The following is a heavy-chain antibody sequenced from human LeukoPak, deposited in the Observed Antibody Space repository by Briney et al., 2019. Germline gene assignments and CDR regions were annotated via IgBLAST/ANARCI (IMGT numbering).Heavy chain of an antibody. Sequence: GGSLRLSCAASGFTFSSYWMSWVRQAPGKGLEWVAKIKKDGSEKYYVDSVKGRFTISRDNAKTSLSLQMNSLSPEDTAVYYCARGPAVADYFQHYYMDVWGKGTTVTVSS. CDR1: GFTFSSYW. CDR2: IKKDGSEK. D-gene: IGHD6-19*01. V-gene: IGHV3-7*01. CDR3: ARGPAVADYFQHYYMDV. J-gene: IGHJ6*03.